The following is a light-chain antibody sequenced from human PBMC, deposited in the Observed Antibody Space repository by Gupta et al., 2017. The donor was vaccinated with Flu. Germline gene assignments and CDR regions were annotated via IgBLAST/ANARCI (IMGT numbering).Light chain of an antibody. V-gene: IGLV2-14*01. CDR2: EVT. CDR3: SSFTTSNTWV. J-gene: IGLJ3*02. Sequence: SITISCTGTNSDVGAYNYVSWFQKHPGKAPKLMIYEVTKRPSGVSNRFSASKSVNTASLTISGLQAEDEADYYCSSFTTSNTWVFGGGTRLTVL. CDR1: NSDVGAYNY.